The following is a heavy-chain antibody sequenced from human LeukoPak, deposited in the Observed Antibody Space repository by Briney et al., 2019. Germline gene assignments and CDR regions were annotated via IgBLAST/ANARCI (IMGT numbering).Heavy chain of an antibody. CDR1: GDSITSDY. V-gene: IGHV4-59*08. Sequence: SETLSLTCTVSGDSITSDYWSRIRQPPGKGLEWIGVINNRGTTSYNPSLTSRVTISRDMSKNQFALKLSSVSAADTAVYYCARYRDGDRDISLDIWGQGTLVTVSS. CDR3: ARYRDGDRDISLDI. CDR2: INNRGTT. D-gene: IGHD4-17*01. J-gene: IGHJ4*02.